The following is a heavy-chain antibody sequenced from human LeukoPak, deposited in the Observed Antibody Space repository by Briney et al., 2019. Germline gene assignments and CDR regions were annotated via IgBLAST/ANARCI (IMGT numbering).Heavy chain of an antibody. J-gene: IGHJ4*02. CDR1: GGSISSSNW. D-gene: IGHD5-24*01. V-gene: IGHV4-4*02. Sequence: SETLSLTCAVSGGSISSSNWWSWVRQPPGKGLEWIGEIYHNGSTNYNPSLKSRVTISVDKSKNQFSLKLSSVTAADTAVYYCARALWLQFSPEYYFDYWGQGTLVTVSS. CDR3: ARALWLQFSPEYYFDY. CDR2: IYHNGST.